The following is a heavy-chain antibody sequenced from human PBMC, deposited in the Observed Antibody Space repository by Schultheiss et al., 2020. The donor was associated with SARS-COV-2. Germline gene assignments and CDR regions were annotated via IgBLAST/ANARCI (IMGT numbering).Heavy chain of an antibody. J-gene: IGHJ5*02. Sequence: SETLSLTCTVSGGSISSYYWGWIRQPPGKGLEWIGSIYYSGSTNYNPSLKSRVTISVDTSKNQFSLKLSSVTAADTAVYYCARDYGSSGWFDPWGQGTLVTVSS. V-gene: IGHV4-59*01. D-gene: IGHD6-13*01. CDR3: ARDYGSSGWFDP. CDR1: GGSISSYY. CDR2: IYYSGST.